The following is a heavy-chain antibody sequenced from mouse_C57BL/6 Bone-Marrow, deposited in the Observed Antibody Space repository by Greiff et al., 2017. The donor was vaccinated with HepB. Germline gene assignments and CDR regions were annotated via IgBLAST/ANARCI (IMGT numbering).Heavy chain of an antibody. Sequence: EVKLQESGAELVRPGASVKLSCTASGFNIKDDYMHWVKQRPEQGLEWIGWIDPDNGDTEYTSKFQGKATITADTSSNTAYLQLSILTSEYTAVYYCTTSPITTVVPLYFDVWGTGTTVTVAS. D-gene: IGHD1-1*01. J-gene: IGHJ1*03. CDR3: TTSPITTVVPLYFDV. CDR1: GFNIKDDY. V-gene: IGHV14-4*01. CDR2: IDPDNGDT.